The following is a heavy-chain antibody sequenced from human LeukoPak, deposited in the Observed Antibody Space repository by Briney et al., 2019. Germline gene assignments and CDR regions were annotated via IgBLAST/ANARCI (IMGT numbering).Heavy chain of an antibody. CDR1: GFTFSSYA. J-gene: IGHJ6*03. Sequence: PGGSLRLSCAASGFTFSSYAMHWVRQAPGKGLEWVAVISYDGSNKYYADSVKGRFTISRDNSKNTLYLQMNSLRAEDTAVYYCARDRVAYWAAAGTKEGYMDVWGKGTTVTVSS. D-gene: IGHD6-13*01. CDR2: ISYDGSNK. V-gene: IGHV3-30*04. CDR3: ARDRVAYWAAAGTKEGYMDV.